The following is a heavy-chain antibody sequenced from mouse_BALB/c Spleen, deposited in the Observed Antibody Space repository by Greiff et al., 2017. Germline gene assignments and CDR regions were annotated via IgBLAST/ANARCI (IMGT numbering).Heavy chain of an antibody. CDR1: GYSFTGYY. CDR3: TREGDWTTAFAY. Sequence: LVKTGASVKISCKASGYSFTGYYMHWVKQSPGKSLEWIGYISCYNGATSYNQKFKGKATFTVDTSSSTAYMQFNSLTSEDSAVYYCTREGDWTTAFAYWGQGTLVTVSA. CDR2: ISCYNGAT. J-gene: IGHJ3*01. D-gene: IGHD1-2*01. V-gene: IGHV1S34*01.